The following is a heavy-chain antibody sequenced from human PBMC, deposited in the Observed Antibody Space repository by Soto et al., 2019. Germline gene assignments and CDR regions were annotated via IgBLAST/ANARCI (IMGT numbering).Heavy chain of an antibody. D-gene: IGHD4-4*01. CDR3: ARHIRDYTRRYYYYYYMDV. V-gene: IGHV4-39*01. J-gene: IGHJ6*03. CDR1: GGSISSSSYY. CDR2: IYYSGST. Sequence: SETLSLTCTVSGGSISSSSYYWGWIRQPPGKGLEWIGSIYYSGSTNYNPSLKSRVTISVDTLKNQFSLKLSSVTAADTAVYYCARHIRDYTRRYYYYYYMDVWGKGTTVTVS.